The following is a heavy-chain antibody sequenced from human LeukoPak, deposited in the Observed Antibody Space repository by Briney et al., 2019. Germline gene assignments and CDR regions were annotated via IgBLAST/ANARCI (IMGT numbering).Heavy chain of an antibody. CDR3: AKQNCSGGTCHADD. CDR2: IYYSGNT. V-gene: IGHV4-39*07. CDR1: GGSISSTSYY. D-gene: IGHD2-15*01. Sequence: SETLSLTCTVSGGSISSTSYYWGWIRQPPGKGLEWIGTIYYSGNTYYNPSLKSRVTISVDTSKNQFSLKMSSVTAADTAVYYCAKQNCSGGTCHADDWGQGTLVTVSS. J-gene: IGHJ4*02.